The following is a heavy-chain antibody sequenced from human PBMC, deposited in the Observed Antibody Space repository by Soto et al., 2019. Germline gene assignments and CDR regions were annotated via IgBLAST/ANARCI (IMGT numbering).Heavy chain of an antibody. D-gene: IGHD2-15*01. CDR1: GFTFSSYA. Sequence: PVGSLRLSCAASGFTFSSYAMGWVRQGPGKGLEWVAVVSIGGSTHYADSVRGRFTISRDNSKNTLSLQMNSLTAEDTAVYFCAKRRGAGGHFDYWGQGALVTVS. J-gene: IGHJ4*02. V-gene: IGHV3-23*01. CDR3: AKRRGAGGHFDY. CDR2: VSIGGST.